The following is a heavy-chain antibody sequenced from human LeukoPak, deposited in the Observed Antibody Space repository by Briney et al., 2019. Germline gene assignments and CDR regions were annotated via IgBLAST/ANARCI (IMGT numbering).Heavy chain of an antibody. CDR3: AKITQKYYDILTGSFDY. Sequence: GGSLRLSCAASGFTFSSYSMNWVRQAPGKGLEWVSSISSSSSYIYYADSVKGRFTISRDNAKNSLYLQMNSLRAEDTAVYYCAKITQKYYDILTGSFDYWGQGTLVTVSS. D-gene: IGHD3-9*01. J-gene: IGHJ4*02. CDR2: ISSSSSYI. V-gene: IGHV3-21*01. CDR1: GFTFSSYS.